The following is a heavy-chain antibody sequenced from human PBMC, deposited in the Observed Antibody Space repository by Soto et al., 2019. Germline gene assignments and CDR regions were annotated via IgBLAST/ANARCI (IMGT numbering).Heavy chain of an antibody. CDR1: GYTFTSYG. CDR3: ARDLVRYYDFWSGYHSIDY. V-gene: IGHV1-18*01. D-gene: IGHD3-3*01. Sequence: VASVKVSCKASGYTFTSYGISWVRQAPGQGLEWMGWISAYNGNTNYAQKLQGRVTMTTDTSTSTAYMELRSLRSDDTAVYYCARDLVRYYDFWSGYHSIDYWGQGTLVTVSS. CDR2: ISAYNGNT. J-gene: IGHJ4*02.